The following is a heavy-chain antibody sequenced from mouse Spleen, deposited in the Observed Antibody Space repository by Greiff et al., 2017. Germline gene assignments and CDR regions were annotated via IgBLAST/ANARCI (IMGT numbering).Heavy chain of an antibody. J-gene: IGHJ3*01. CDR3: TRSDYSYYSYDGFAY. D-gene: IGHD2-12*01. V-gene: IGHV1-15*01. Sequence: VQLQQSGAELVRPGASVTLSCKASGYTFTDYEMHWVKQTPVHGLEWIGAIDPETGGTAYNQKFKGKAILTADKSSSTAYMELRSLTSEDSAVYYCTRSDYSYYSYDGFAYWGQGTLVTVSA. CDR1: GYTFTDYE. CDR2: IDPETGGT.